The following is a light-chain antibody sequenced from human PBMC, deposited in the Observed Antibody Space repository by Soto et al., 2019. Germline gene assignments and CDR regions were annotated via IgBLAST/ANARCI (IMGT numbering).Light chain of an antibody. J-gene: IGLJ1*01. CDR3: CPSGGRPTYV. V-gene: IGLV2-23*02. Sequence: QSALTQPASVSGSPGQSITISCTGTSSNVGSYKLVYWYQQHPGKAPILMIFEVNKRPSGVSNRFSGSKSGNTSSLTISGLKVEDEAVNYCCPSGGRPTYVFGTGTKLTVL. CDR2: EVN. CDR1: SSNVGSYKL.